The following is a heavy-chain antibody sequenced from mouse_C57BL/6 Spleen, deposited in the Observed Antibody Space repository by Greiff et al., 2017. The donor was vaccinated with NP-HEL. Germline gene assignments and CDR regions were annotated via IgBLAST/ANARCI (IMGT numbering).Heavy chain of an antibody. V-gene: IGHV5-6*02. CDR3: ARRDYDGRYFDY. J-gene: IGHJ2*01. D-gene: IGHD2-4*01. CDR1: GFTFSSYG. Sequence: EVNLVGSGGDLVKPGGSLKLSCAASGFTFSSYGMPWFRPTPEKRLEWVATISSGGSNPYYPATVKGRSTTSRNNDKKTLYLQMSSLKSEDTAMYYCARRDYDGRYFDYWGQGTTLTVSS. CDR2: ISSGGSNP.